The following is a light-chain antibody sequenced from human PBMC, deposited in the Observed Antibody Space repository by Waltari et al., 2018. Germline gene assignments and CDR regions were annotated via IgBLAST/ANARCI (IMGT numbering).Light chain of an antibody. CDR1: QSVRNN. CDR3: QQYNNLPPWT. V-gene: IGKV3-15*01. J-gene: IGKJ1*01. CDR2: GAS. Sequence: EIVMTQSPATLSVSPGERATLSCRASQSVRNNLVWYQQKPGQAPRLLIYGASTRVTGSPARFSGSGSGTEFTLTISSLQSEDFAVYYCQQYNNLPPWTFGQGTKVEIK.